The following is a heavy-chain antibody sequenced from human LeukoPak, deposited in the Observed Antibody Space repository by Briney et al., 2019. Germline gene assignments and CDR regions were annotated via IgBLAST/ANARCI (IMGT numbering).Heavy chain of an antibody. CDR1: GYIFTGYF. Sequence: SVKVWGKASGYIFTGYFMQWVRQAPGQGLEWMGWVNPITGGTNYAQKFQDRVTMTRDTSISTAYMELSSLRSADTAVYYCARDPAADEVGLDYWGQGTLVTVSS. V-gene: IGHV1-2*02. CDR2: VNPITGGT. CDR3: ARDPAADEVGLDY. D-gene: IGHD6-13*01. J-gene: IGHJ4*02.